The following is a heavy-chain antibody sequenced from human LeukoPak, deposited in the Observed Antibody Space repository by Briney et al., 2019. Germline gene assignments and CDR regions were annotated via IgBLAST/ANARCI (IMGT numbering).Heavy chain of an antibody. J-gene: IGHJ3*02. V-gene: IGHV3-23*01. CDR3: ATEYYDFWSGRVRDAFDI. CDR1: GFTFSSYA. CDR2: ISGSGGST. D-gene: IGHD3-3*01. Sequence: PGGSLRLSCAASGFTFSSYAMSWVRQAPGKGLEWVSAISGSGGSTYYADSVKGRFTISRDNSKNTLYLQMNSLRAEDTAVYYCATEYYDFWSGRVRDAFDIWGQGTMVTVSS.